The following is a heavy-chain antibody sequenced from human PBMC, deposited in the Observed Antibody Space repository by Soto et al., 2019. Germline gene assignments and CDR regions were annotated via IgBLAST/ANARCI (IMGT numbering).Heavy chain of an antibody. Sequence: QVQLVESGGGLVKPGGSLRLSCAASGFTFSDYYMSWIRQAPGKGLEWVSYISSSSRYTNYADSVKGRFTISRDNTNNSLYLQMNSLRAEDTAVYYCATRSLGYSSGWYDYWGQGTLVTVSS. CDR1: GFTFSDYY. D-gene: IGHD6-19*01. J-gene: IGHJ4*02. V-gene: IGHV3-11*05. CDR2: ISSSSRYT. CDR3: ATRSLGYSSGWYDY.